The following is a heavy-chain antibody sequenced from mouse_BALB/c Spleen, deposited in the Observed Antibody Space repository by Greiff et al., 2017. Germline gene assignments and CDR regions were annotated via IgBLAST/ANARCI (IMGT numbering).Heavy chain of an antibody. CDR1: GFSLTSYG. Sequence: QVQLQQSGPGLVQPSQSLSITCTVSGFSLTSYGVHWVRQSPGKGLEWLVVIWSGGSTDYNAAFISRLSISKDNSKSQVFFKMNSLQANDTAIYYCARNYGNHYWYFDVWGAGTTVTVSS. CDR3: ARNYGNHYWYFDV. CDR2: IWSGGST. V-gene: IGHV2-2*02. D-gene: IGHD1-1*01. J-gene: IGHJ1*01.